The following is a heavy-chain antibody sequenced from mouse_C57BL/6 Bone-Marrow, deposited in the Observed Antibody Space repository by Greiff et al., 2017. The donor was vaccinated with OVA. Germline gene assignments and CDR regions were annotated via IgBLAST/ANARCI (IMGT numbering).Heavy chain of an antibody. Sequence: VQLQQSGPELAKPGASVKIPCKASGYTFTDYNMDWVKQSHGKSLEWIGDINSNNGGTIYNQKFKGQATLTVDKSSSTAYMELRSLTSDDTAVYYCARGGYYDYDGGAWFAYWGQGTLVTVSA. V-gene: IGHV1-18*01. CDR2: INSNNGGT. J-gene: IGHJ3*01. CDR3: ARGGYYDYDGGAWFAY. D-gene: IGHD2-4*01. CDR1: GYTFTDYN.